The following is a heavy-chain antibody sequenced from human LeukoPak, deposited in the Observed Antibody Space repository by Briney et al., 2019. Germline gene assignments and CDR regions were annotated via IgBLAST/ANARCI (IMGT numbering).Heavy chain of an antibody. CDR1: GFTFDDYG. V-gene: IGHV3-20*04. CDR2: INGRGFSI. D-gene: IGHD6-19*01. J-gene: IGHJ4*02. CDR3: TRDQPSSGWGFDS. Sequence: GGSLRLSCAASGFTFDDYGMSWVRQAPGKGLEWVANINGRGFSIHYADSIKGRFTISRDNTKDLLYLQMTSLRADDTALYYCTRDQPSSGWGFDSWGRGTLVIVSS.